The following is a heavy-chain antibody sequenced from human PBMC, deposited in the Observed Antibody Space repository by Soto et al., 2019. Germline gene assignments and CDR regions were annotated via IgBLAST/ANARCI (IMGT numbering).Heavy chain of an antibody. CDR1: GYTFMSHV. Sequence: QVQLVQSGAEVKEPGASVKGSCRTSGYTFMSHVMHWVRQAPGQRLEWMGWVTGGNGDTKYSQNLQGRVTITRDTSATKAYMELSRLTSEDTAIYYCARDSGIRGPSGDLDYWGQGTLVTVYS. J-gene: IGHJ4*02. D-gene: IGHD1-20*01. CDR3: ARDSGIRGPSGDLDY. CDR2: VTGGNGDT. V-gene: IGHV1-3*01.